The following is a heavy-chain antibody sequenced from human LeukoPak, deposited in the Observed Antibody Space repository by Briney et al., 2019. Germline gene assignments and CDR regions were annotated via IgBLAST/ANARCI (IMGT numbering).Heavy chain of an antibody. Sequence: SVKVSCKTSGETFTSFPINWVRQAPGQGLEWMGRLVPIVDKADYAQNFRGRLTITADKSTATVYMELTNLRPDDTAVFFCAREGPGDVVVLPSPLDFWGQGTLVTASS. J-gene: IGHJ4*02. V-gene: IGHV1-69*04. CDR2: LVPIVDKA. CDR3: AREGPGDVVVLPSPLDF. D-gene: IGHD2-15*01. CDR1: GETFTSFP.